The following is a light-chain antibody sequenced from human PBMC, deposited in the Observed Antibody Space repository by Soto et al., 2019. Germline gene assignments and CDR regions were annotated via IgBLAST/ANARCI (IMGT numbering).Light chain of an antibody. CDR1: NSDVGGYSY. J-gene: IGLJ3*02. V-gene: IGLV2-8*01. CDR3: SSYSGSNNWV. CDR2: EVT. Sequence: QSALTQPPSASGSPGQSVTISCTGTNSDVGGYSYVSWYQQHPGKAPKLMISEVTKRPSGVPARFSGSKSGNTASLTVSGLQAEDEADYYCSSYSGSNNWVFGGGTKLTVL.